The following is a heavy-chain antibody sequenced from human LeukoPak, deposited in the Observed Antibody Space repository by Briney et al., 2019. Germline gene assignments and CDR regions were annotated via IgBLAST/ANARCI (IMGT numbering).Heavy chain of an antibody. V-gene: IGHV4-34*01. D-gene: IGHD6-19*01. CDR2: INHSGST. J-gene: IGHJ6*02. Sequence: PSETPSLTCAVYGGSFSGYYWSWIRQPPGKGLEWIGEINHSGSTNYNPSLKSRVTISVDTSKNQFSLKLSSVTAADTAVYYCARESGWHTGRRNYYYYYGMDVWGQGTTVTVSS. CDR1: GGSFSGYY. CDR3: ARESGWHTGRRNYYYYYGMDV.